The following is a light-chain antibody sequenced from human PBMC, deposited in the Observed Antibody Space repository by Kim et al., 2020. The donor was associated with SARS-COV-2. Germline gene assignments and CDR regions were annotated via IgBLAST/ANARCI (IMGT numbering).Light chain of an antibody. CDR1: SRRNYY. Sequence: ALGRTVRPTGLGDSRRNYYAPWYQQRPGQAPTLVLYGKYDRPSGIPDRFSGSASGNTASLTITGAQAEDEADYYCSSRDSTGDHVVFGGGTQLTVL. CDR3: SSRDSTGDHVV. J-gene: IGLJ3*02. V-gene: IGLV3-19*01. CDR2: GKY.